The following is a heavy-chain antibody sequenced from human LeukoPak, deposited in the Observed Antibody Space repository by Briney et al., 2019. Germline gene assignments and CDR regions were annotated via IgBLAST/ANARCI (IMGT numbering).Heavy chain of an antibody. CDR2: IKSKTDGGTT. CDR1: GFTFSNAW. J-gene: IGHJ3*01. V-gene: IGHV3-15*01. D-gene: IGHD6-19*01. CDR3: TTQYSSGWYVAFDV. Sequence: GGSLRLSCAASGFTFSNAWMSWVRQAPGKGLEWVGRIKSKTDGGTTDYAAPVKGRFTISRDDSKNTLYLQMNSLKTEDTAVYYCTTQYSSGWYVAFDVWGQGTMVTVSS.